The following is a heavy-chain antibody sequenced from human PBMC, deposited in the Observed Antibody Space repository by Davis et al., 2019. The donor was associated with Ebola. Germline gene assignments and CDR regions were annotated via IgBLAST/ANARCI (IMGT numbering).Heavy chain of an antibody. Sequence: SVKVSCKASGGTFSSYTISWVRQAPGQGLELMGRVIPILGIANYAQKFQGRVTITADKSTSTAYMELSSLRSEDTAVYYCARDLVAVAGGDYWGQGTLVTVSS. CDR3: ARDLVAVAGGDY. CDR1: GGTFSSYT. D-gene: IGHD6-19*01. J-gene: IGHJ4*02. CDR2: VIPILGIA. V-gene: IGHV1-69*04.